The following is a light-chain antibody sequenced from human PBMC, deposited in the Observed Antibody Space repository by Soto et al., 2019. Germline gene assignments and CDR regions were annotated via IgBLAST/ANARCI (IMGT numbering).Light chain of an antibody. CDR3: GTWDNSLTAVV. V-gene: IGLV1-51*01. J-gene: IGLJ2*01. CDR1: KSNIGSNY. CDR2: DNN. Sequence: QSVLTQPPSASAAPGQKVAISCSGSKSNIGSNYVSWYQQFPGTAPRLLIYDNNKRASGIPDRFSGSRAGTSATLVITGLQTGDEADYYCGTWDNSLTAVVFGGGTQLTVL.